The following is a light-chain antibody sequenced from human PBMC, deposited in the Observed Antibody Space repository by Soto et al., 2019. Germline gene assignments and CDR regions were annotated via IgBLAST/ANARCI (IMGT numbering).Light chain of an antibody. V-gene: IGLV2-14*01. CDR3: SSYTTSSPYV. Sequence: QSVLTQPASVSGSPGQSITISCTGTSSDVGGYNYVSWYPQHPGKAPKLWIYDVSNRPSGVSNRFSGSKSGNTASLTISGLQAEDEADYYCSSYTTSSPYVFGSGTKLTVL. CDR2: DVS. J-gene: IGLJ1*01. CDR1: SSDVGGYNY.